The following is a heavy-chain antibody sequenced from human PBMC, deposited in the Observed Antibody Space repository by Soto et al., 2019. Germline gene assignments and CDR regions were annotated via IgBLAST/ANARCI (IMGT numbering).Heavy chain of an antibody. D-gene: IGHD6-13*01. CDR2: INAGNGNT. CDR1: GYTFTSYA. V-gene: IGHV1-3*01. J-gene: IGHJ6*02. CDR3: ASSSSWYGEYYYYGMDV. Sequence: QVQLVQSGAEVKKPGASVKVSCKASGYTFTSYAMHWVRQAPGQRLEWMGWINAGNGNTKYSQKFQGRVTITRDTSASTDDMELSSLRSDDTAVYYCASSSSWYGEYYYYGMDVWGQGTTVTVSS.